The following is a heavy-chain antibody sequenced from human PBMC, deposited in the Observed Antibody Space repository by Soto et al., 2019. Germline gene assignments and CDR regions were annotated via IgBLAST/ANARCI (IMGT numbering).Heavy chain of an antibody. CDR3: ARVAPAYYDSSGYYPLDY. J-gene: IGHJ4*02. Sequence: TRSPTRTFSCGSNSSWGYYWGWVRQDPGKGLEWIGYIYYSGSTYYNPSLKSRVTISVDTSKNQFSLKLSSVTAADTAVYYCARVAPAYYDSSGYYPLDYWGQGTLVTVSS. D-gene: IGHD3-22*01. CDR1: CGSNSSWGYY. V-gene: IGHV4-31*03. CDR2: IYYSGST.